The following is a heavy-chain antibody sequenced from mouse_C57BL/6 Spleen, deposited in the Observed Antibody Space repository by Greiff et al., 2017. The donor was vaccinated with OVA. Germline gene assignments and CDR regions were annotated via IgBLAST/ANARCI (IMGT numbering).Heavy chain of an antibody. CDR3: ARRELTGYFDY. CDR2: LDPSDSYT. V-gene: IGHV1-50*01. J-gene: IGHJ2*01. D-gene: IGHD4-1*01. Sequence: QVQLQQPGAELVKPGASVKLSCKASGYTFTSYWMQWVKQRPGQGLEWIGALDPSDSYTNYNQKFKGKATLTVDTSSSTAYMQLSSLTSEDSAVYYCARRELTGYFDYWGQGTTRTVSS. CDR1: GYTFTSYW.